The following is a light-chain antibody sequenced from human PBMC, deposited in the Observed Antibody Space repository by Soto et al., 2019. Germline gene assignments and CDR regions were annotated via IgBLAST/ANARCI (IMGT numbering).Light chain of an antibody. CDR2: RNS. V-gene: IGLV1-47*01. CDR1: SSNIGSNY. J-gene: IGLJ2*01. Sequence: QSVLTQPPSASGTPGQRVTISCSGSSSNIGSNYVYWYQQLPGTVPQLLIYRNSERPSGVPDRFSGSTSGTSASLAIIGLLSEEEADYYCAAWDDSLSGVVFGGGTKLTVL. CDR3: AAWDDSLSGVV.